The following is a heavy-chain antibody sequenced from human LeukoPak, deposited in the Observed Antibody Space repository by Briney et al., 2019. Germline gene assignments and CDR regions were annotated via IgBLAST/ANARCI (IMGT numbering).Heavy chain of an antibody. V-gene: IGHV4-30-4*01. CDR1: GGSISSGDYY. CDR3: ARGIQLLFYWFDP. D-gene: IGHD2-2*01. J-gene: IGHJ5*02. CDR2: IYYSGST. Sequence: SETLSLTCTVSGGSISSGDYYWSWLRQPPGKGLEWIGYIYYSGSTYYNPSLKSRVTISVDTSKNQFSLKLSSVTAADTAVYYCARGIQLLFYWFDPWGQGTLVTVSS.